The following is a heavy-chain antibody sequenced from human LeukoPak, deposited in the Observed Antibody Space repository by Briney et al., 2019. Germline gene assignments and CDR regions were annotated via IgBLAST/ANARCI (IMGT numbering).Heavy chain of an antibody. D-gene: IGHD2-2*02. CDR1: GFTFSSYA. V-gene: IGHV3-23*01. Sequence: GGSLRLSCAASGFTFSSYAMSWVRQAPGKGLEWVSAISGSGGSTYYADSVKGGFTISRDNSKYTLYPQMNSLRAEDTAVYYCAKDYCSSTSCYMTDGGYYYYYGMDVWGKGTTVTVSS. CDR3: AKDYCSSTSCYMTDGGYYYYYGMDV. CDR2: ISGSGGST. J-gene: IGHJ6*04.